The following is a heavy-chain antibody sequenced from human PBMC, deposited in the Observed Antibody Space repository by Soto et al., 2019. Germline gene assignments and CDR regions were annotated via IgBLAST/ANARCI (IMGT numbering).Heavy chain of an antibody. Sequence: EVQLVESGGGLVKPGGSLRLSCAASGFTFSNAWMNWVRQAPGKGLEWVGRIKRKTDGGTTDYAAPVKGRFTISKDDSKNTLYLQMNSLKTEDTAVYYCTTYRIAAAGPEDYYYYGMDVWGQGTTVTVSS. J-gene: IGHJ6*02. CDR1: GFTFSNAW. CDR2: IKRKTDGGTT. D-gene: IGHD6-13*01. CDR3: TTYRIAAAGPEDYYYYGMDV. V-gene: IGHV3-15*07.